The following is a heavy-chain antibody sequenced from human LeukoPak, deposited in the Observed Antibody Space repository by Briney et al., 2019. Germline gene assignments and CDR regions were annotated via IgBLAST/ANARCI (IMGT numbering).Heavy chain of an antibody. D-gene: IGHD5-18*01. Sequence: NPSETLSLTCTVSGGSISSSPYYWGWIRQPPGKGLEWIGSTYYSESNYYNPSLKSRVTISVDTSKNQFSLKLSSVTAADTAVYYCARSIELWPHFDYWGQGTLVTVSS. CDR2: TYYSESN. CDR1: GGSISSSPYY. CDR3: ARSIELWPHFDY. V-gene: IGHV4-39*01. J-gene: IGHJ4*02.